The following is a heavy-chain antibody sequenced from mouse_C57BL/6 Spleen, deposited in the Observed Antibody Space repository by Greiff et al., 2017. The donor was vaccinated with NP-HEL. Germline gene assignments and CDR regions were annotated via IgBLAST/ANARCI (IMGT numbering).Heavy chain of an antibody. Sequence: EVKVEESGGGLVKPGGSLKLSCAASGFTFSDYGMHWVRQAPEKGLEWVAYISSGSSTIYYADTVTGRFTISRDNAKNTLFLQMTSLRSEDTAMYYCARSPHYGRGFAYWGQGTLVTVAA. J-gene: IGHJ3*01. CDR2: ISSGSSTI. D-gene: IGHD1-2*01. CDR1: GFTFSDYG. V-gene: IGHV5-17*01. CDR3: ARSPHYGRGFAY.